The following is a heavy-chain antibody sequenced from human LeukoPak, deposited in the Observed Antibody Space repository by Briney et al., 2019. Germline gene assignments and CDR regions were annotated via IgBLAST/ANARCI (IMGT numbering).Heavy chain of an antibody. Sequence: GGSLRLSCAASRFSFSSYGMHWVRQAPGKGLEWVAYLQYDRTNVQYADSVRGRFTISRDNSKNILYLQMNSLRAEDTAVYYCARDGYYYGSGSYYKVDFDYWGQGTLVTVSS. CDR3: ARDGYYYGSGSYYKVDFDY. J-gene: IGHJ4*02. V-gene: IGHV3-30*02. CDR1: RFSFSSYG. CDR2: LQYDRTNV. D-gene: IGHD3-10*01.